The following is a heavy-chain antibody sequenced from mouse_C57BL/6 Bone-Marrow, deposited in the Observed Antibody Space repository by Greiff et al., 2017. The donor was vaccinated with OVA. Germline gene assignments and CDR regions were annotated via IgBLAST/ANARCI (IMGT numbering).Heavy chain of an antibody. CDR2: IWSGGST. CDR1: GFSLTSYG. Sequence: QVHVKQSGPGLVQPSQSLSITCTVSGFSLTSYGVHWVRQSPGKGLEWLGVIWSGGSTDYNAAFISRLSISKDNSKSQVFFKMNSLQADDTAIYYCARNWGLRRGAMDYWGQGSSVTVSS. D-gene: IGHD2-4*01. J-gene: IGHJ4*01. CDR3: ARNWGLRRGAMDY. V-gene: IGHV2-2*01.